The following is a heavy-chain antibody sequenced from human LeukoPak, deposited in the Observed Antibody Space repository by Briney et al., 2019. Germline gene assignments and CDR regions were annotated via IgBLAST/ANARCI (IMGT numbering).Heavy chain of an antibody. J-gene: IGHJ4*02. D-gene: IGHD2-8*01. V-gene: IGHV4-4*02. CDR3: SRENGAFSPFGY. CDR1: GGSISNTNW. CDR2: ISLTGLT. Sequence: SETLSLTCGVSGGSISNTNWWSWVRQPPGQGLEWIGEISLTGLTHYNPSLESRVTVSLDKSKNQLSLNLTSVAAADTAVYYCSRENGAFSPFGYWGQGILVAVLS.